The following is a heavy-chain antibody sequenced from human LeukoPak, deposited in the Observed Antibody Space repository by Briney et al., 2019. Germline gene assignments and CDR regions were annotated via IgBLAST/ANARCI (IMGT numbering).Heavy chain of an antibody. D-gene: IGHD3-10*01. CDR1: GFTFSDYY. V-gene: IGHV3-11*01. CDR2: ISSSGSTI. J-gene: IGHJ6*02. CDR3: ARGRGYGSGSYYGMDV. Sequence: GGSLRLSCAASGFTFSDYYMSWIRQAPGTGLEWVSDISSSGSTIYYADSVKGRFTISRDNAKKSLYLQMNSLRAEDTAVYYCARGRGYGSGSYYGMDVWGQGTTVTVSS.